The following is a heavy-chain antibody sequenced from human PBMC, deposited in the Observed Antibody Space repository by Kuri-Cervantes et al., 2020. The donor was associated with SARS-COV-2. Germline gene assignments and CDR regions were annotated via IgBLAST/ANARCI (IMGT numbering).Heavy chain of an antibody. CDR2: INPNSGGT. D-gene: IGHD2-21*01. CDR1: GGTFSSYA. V-gene: IGHV1-2*04. CDR3: ARDQYLLLLSGYYYYYGMDV. Sequence: ASVKVSCKASGGTFSSYAISWVRQAPGQGLEWMGGINPNSGGTNYAQKFQGWVTMTRDTSISTAYMELSRLRSDDTAVYYCARDQYLLLLSGYYYYYGMDVWGQGTTVTVSS. J-gene: IGHJ6*02.